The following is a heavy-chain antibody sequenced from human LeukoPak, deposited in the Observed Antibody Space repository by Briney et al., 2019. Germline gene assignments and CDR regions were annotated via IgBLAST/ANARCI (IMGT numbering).Heavy chain of an antibody. V-gene: IGHV3-11*04. Sequence: GGSLRLSCAASGFTFSDYYMSWMRQAPGKGLEWVSYISVSGRIKYYSDSVKGRFTISRDNAKNSLYLQMNSLRAEDTAVYYCAELGITMIGGVWGKGTTVTISS. CDR1: GFTFSDYY. CDR2: ISVSGRIK. J-gene: IGHJ6*04. CDR3: AELGITMIGGV. D-gene: IGHD3-10*02.